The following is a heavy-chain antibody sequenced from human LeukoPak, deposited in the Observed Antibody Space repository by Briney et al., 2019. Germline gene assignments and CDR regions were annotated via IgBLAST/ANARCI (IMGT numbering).Heavy chain of an antibody. V-gene: IGHV4-4*08. J-gene: IGHJ4*02. CDR3: GGGVRAGRFDF. CDR2: IYTSGST. D-gene: IGHD1-26*01. CDR1: GGSISSHY. Sequence: SETLSLTCSVSGGSISSHYWSWIRQPPGKGLEWIGYIYTSGSTNYNPSLKSRLTMSVDTSKNQFSLKLSSVTAADTAVYYCGGGVRAGRFDFWGQGTLVTVSS.